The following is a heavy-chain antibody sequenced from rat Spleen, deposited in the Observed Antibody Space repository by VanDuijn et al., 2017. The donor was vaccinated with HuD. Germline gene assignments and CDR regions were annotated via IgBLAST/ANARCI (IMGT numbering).Heavy chain of an antibody. J-gene: IGHJ2*01. CDR1: GFTFSDYY. CDR2: ISYDGSST. D-gene: IGHD1-5*01. CDR3: ARRRRYNYGIYPFDY. Sequence: EVQLVESDGGLVQPGRSLKLSCAASGFTFSDYYMAWVRQAPTKGLEWVATISYDGSSTYYRDSVKGRFTISRDNAKSTLYLQMDSLRSEDTATYYCARRRRYNYGIYPFDYWGHGVMVTVSS. V-gene: IGHV5-29*01.